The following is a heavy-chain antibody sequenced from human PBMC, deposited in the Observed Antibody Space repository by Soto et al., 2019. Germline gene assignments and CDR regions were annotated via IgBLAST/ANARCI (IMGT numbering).Heavy chain of an antibody. D-gene: IGHD4-17*01. CDR1: GYTFTSYG. Sequence: QVQLVQSGAEVKKPGASVKVSCKASGYTFTSYGISWVRQAPGQGLEWMGWISAYNGNTNYAQKLQGRVTMTTDTSTSTDYMELRSLRSDDTAVYYCARVRGDYGYYYYMDVWGKGTTVTVSS. J-gene: IGHJ6*03. CDR3: ARVRGDYGYYYYMDV. CDR2: ISAYNGNT. V-gene: IGHV1-18*01.